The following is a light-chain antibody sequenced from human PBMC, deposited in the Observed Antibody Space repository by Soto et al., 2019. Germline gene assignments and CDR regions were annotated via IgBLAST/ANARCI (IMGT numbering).Light chain of an antibody. J-gene: IGKJ5*01. CDR2: GAS. CDR1: ENVRTK. V-gene: IGKV3-20*01. CDR3: HHYGSSPLT. Sequence: EIVMTQSPAILSVSPGEGASLSCRAIENVRTKVGWYQQKAGQAPRLLDFGASSRVLGIPDRFSGSGSGTDFTLTISRLEPEDFAVYYCHHYGSSPLTFGQGTRLEIK.